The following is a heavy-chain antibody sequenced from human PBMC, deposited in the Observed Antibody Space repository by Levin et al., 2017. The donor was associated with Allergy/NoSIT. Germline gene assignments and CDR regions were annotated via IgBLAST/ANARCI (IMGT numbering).Heavy chain of an antibody. CDR1: GFTFSSYG. D-gene: IGHD1-1*01. CDR3: AKDKAWDDSSDFDY. CDR2: ISYDGSNK. J-gene: IGHJ4*02. Sequence: GESLKISCAASGFTFSSYGMHWVRQAPGKGLEWVAVISYDGSNKYYADSVKGRFTISRDNSKNTLYLQMNSLRAEDTAVYYCAKDKAWDDSSDFDYWGQGTLVTVSS. V-gene: IGHV3-30*18.